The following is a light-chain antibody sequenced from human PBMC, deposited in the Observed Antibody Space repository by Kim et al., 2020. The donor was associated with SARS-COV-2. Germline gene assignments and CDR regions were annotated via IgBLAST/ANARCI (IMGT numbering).Light chain of an antibody. J-gene: IGLJ2*01. CDR2: GKN. CDR3: NSRDSNDNVV. V-gene: IGLV3-19*01. Sequence: VALGQTVTITCQGDSLRTYYATWYQQKPGQAPILVIYGKNNRPSGIPDRFSGSSSGNTASLTITGTQAGDEADYYCNSRDSNDNVVFGGGTKLTVL. CDR1: SLRTYY.